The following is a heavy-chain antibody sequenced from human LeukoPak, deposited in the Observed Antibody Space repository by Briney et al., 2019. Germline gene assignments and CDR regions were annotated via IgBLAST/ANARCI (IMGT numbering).Heavy chain of an antibody. J-gene: IGHJ4*02. CDR3: ARSSTVTTFDY. V-gene: IGHV4-39*01. CDR2: IYYSGST. D-gene: IGHD4-17*01. CDR1: GGSISSSSYY. Sequence: EASETLSLTRTVSGGSISSSSYYWGWIRQPPGKGLEWIGSIYYSGSTYYNPSLKSRVTISVDTSKNQFSLKLSSVTAADTAVYYCARSSTVTTFDYWGQGTLVTVSS.